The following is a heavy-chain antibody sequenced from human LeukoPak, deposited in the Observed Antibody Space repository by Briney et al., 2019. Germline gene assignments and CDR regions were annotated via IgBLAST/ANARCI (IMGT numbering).Heavy chain of an antibody. Sequence: GASVKVSCKTFGYTFTSNYMQWVRQAPGQGLEWVGRINPNNGGTYYAEKFQGRVTMTRDTSAYTVYMELDRLRYDDTAVYFCARDLKDDGFGAEGSLDFWGQGTLVTVSS. D-gene: IGHD3-10*01. CDR2: INPNNGGT. CDR1: GYTFTSNY. V-gene: IGHV1-2*06. CDR3: ARDLKDDGFGAEGSLDF. J-gene: IGHJ4*02.